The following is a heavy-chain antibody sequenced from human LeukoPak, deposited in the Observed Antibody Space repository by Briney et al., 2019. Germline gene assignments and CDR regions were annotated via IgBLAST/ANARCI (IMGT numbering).Heavy chain of an antibody. J-gene: IGHJ6*02. CDR2: INPNSGGT. D-gene: IGHD6-6*01. CDR3: ARGLAARPRSYYYYGIDV. CDR1: GYTFTGYY. Sequence: ASVKVSCKASGYTFTGYYMHWVRQAPGQGLEWMGWINPNSGGTNYAQKFQGWVTMTRDTSISTAYMELSRLRSDDTAVYYCARGLAARPRSYYYYGIDVWGQGTTVTVSS. V-gene: IGHV1-2*04.